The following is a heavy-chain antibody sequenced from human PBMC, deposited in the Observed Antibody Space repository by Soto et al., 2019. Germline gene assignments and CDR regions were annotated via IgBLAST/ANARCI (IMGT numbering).Heavy chain of an antibody. CDR2: ISTNGGST. D-gene: IGHD3-22*01. CDR1: GFTFSSDA. CDR3: VKGEYYYDSSGYYPFDY. Sequence: GGSLTLSSSASGFTFSSDAMPWVRQAPGKELEYVSSISTNGGSTHYADSVKGRFTISRDNSKNTQYLQMSSLRADDTAVYYCVKGEYYYDSSGYYPFDYWGQGT. J-gene: IGHJ4*02. V-gene: IGHV3-64D*06.